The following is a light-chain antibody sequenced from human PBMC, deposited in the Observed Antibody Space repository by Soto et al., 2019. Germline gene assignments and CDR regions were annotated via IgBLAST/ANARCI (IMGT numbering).Light chain of an antibody. CDR3: QHRDMWPNM. CDR2: DAS. CDR1: QSFRGL. J-gene: IGKJ5*01. V-gene: IGKV3-11*01. Sequence: VLNQSPATLSLCPGESATLSGRASQSFRGLLAWYQQKPGQAPRLLIYDASNRATGIPPRFSGSGSGTDFTLTMISLEPEDSAVYYFQHRDMWPNMFCQGTRLEIK.